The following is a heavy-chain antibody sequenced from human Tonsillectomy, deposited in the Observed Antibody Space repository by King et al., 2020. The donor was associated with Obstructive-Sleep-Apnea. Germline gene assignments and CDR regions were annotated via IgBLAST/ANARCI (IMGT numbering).Heavy chain of an antibody. D-gene: IGHD2-21*02. CDR2: ISAYNGNT. Sequence: QLVQSGAEVKKPGASVKVSCKASGYTFTSYGISWVRQAPGQGLEWMGWISAYNGNTKSEQKLQGRVTKTTDTSTRAAYMELRSLRSDDTAVYYCARSDVWGVTYYFVYWGQGTLVTVSP. CDR1: GYTFTSYG. J-gene: IGHJ4*02. V-gene: IGHV1-18*04. CDR3: ARSDVWGVTYYFVY.